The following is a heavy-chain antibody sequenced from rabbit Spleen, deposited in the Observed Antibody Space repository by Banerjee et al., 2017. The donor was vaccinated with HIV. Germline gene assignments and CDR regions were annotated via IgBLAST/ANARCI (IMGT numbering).Heavy chain of an antibody. D-gene: IGHD2-1*01. J-gene: IGHJ4*01. Sequence: QEQLAESGGGLVQPGGSLKLSCKASGFDFSDYGVSWVRQAPGKGLEWIGYIDPVFGSTYYASWVNGRFTISRHNAQNTLYLQLDSLTAADTATYFCVRDQAGDADYGPYYLNLWGQGTLVTVS. CDR3: VRDQAGDADYGPYYLNL. CDR1: GFDFSDYG. CDR2: IDPVFGST. V-gene: IGHV1S47*01.